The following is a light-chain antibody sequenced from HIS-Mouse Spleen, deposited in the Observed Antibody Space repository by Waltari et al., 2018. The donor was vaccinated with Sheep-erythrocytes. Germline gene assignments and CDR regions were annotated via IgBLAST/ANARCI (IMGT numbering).Light chain of an antibody. CDR1: SSDVGSYHL. J-gene: IGLJ3*02. V-gene: IGLV2-23*01. CDR3: CSYAGSSTPWV. Sequence: QSALTQPASVSGSPGQSLTIPCTGTSSDVGSYHLVPWYQQHPGKAPKLMSYEGSKRPSGVSNRFSGSKSGNTASLTISGLQAEDEADYYCCSYAGSSTPWVFGGGTKLTVL. CDR2: EGS.